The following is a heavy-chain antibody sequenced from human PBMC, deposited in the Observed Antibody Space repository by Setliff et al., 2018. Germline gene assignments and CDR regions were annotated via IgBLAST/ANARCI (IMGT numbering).Heavy chain of an antibody. V-gene: IGHV3-30*02. D-gene: IGHD2-8*01. Sequence: GESLKISCAASGFVFGTYGMHWVRQAPGKGLDWVASVRFDGSYKAYADSVKGRFTISRDNSENTLFLQMTSLRPEDTGIYYCAKVKKPLIRGSGFDFWGQGTLVTVSS. CDR2: VRFDGSYK. CDR1: GFVFGTYG. CDR3: AKVKKPLIRGSGFDF. J-gene: IGHJ4*02.